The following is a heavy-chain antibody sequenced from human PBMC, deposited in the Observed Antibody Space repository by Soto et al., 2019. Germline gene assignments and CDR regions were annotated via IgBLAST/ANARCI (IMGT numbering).Heavy chain of an antibody. Sequence: QVQLQESGSGLVKPSQTLVLTCTVSGDSISRDGSSWSWLRQPPGKGLQWIGYIYHSGATYYNPSLKSRVTTSVDKAKNQFSLSLASVTAADTAVYYCAREMSYYFDSWGPGTLVTVSS. J-gene: IGHJ4*01. CDR2: IYHSGAT. CDR3: AREMSYYFDS. CDR1: GDSISRDGSS. V-gene: IGHV4-30-2*01.